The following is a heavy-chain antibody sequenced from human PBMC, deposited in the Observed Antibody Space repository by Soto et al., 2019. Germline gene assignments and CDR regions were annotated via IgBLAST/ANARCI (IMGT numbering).Heavy chain of an antibody. V-gene: IGHV1-24*01. D-gene: IGHD3-22*01. CDR3: ATVAYDSSGYYPTLGTWFDP. J-gene: IGHJ5*02. CDR2: FDPEDGET. CDR1: GYTLTELS. Sequence: QVQLVQSGAEVKKPGASVKVSCKVSGYTLTELSMHWVRQAPGKGLEWMGGFDPEDGETIYAQKFQGRVTMTEDTSTDTADMELSSLRSEDTAVYYCATVAYDSSGYYPTLGTWFDPWGQGTLVTVSS.